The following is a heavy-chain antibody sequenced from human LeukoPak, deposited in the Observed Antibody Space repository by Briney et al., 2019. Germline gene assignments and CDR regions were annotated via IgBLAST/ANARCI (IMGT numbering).Heavy chain of an antibody. Sequence: ASVKVSCKASGYTFTSYGISWVRQAPGQGLEWMGWISAYNGNTNYAQKVQGRVTMTTDTSTSTAYMELRSLRSDDTAVYYCARDGKKVLLWFGESPTHYFDYWGQGTLVTVSS. J-gene: IGHJ4*02. CDR1: GYTFTSYG. V-gene: IGHV1-18*01. CDR2: ISAYNGNT. D-gene: IGHD3-10*01. CDR3: ARDGKKVLLWFGESPTHYFDY.